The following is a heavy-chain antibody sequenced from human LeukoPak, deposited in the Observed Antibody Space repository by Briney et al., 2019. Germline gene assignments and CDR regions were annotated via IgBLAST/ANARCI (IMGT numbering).Heavy chain of an antibody. Sequence: PGGSLRLSCAASGFTFSSYGMHWVRQAPGKGLEWVAFIRYDGSNKYYADSVKGRFTISRDNSKNTLYLQMNSLRAEDTAVYYCARGGWGAVAGTFYYYYYMDVWGKGTTVTVSS. V-gene: IGHV3-30*02. CDR2: IRYDGSNK. CDR3: ARGGWGAVAGTFYYYYYMDV. D-gene: IGHD6-19*01. CDR1: GFTFSSYG. J-gene: IGHJ6*03.